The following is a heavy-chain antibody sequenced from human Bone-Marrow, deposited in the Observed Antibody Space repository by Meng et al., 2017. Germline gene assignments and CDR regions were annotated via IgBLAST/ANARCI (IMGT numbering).Heavy chain of an antibody. Sequence: QVQVGQAGAEVKKPGSSVKVTCKASGGTFSSYAISWVRQAPGQGLEWMGRIDPKSGDTHYAQRFQGRVTMTGDTSISTAYMELSGLRSDDTAMYYCARDEDISAAGKLFGDYWGQGTLVTVSS. V-gene: IGHV1-2*06. CDR2: IDPKSGDT. J-gene: IGHJ4*02. CDR3: ARDEDISAAGKLFGDY. D-gene: IGHD6-13*01. CDR1: GGTFSSYA.